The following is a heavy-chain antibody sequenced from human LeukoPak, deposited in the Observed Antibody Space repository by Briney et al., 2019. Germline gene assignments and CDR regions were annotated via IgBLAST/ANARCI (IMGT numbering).Heavy chain of an antibody. Sequence: GGSLRLSCAASGFTFSSYGMHWVRQAPGKGLEWVAVISYDGSNKYYADSVKGRFTISRDNSKNTLYLQMNSLRAEDTAVYYCARPHGGYNLNWFDPWGQGTLVTVSS. V-gene: IGHV3-30*03. CDR1: GFTFSSYG. J-gene: IGHJ5*02. D-gene: IGHD5-24*01. CDR3: ARPHGGYNLNWFDP. CDR2: ISYDGSNK.